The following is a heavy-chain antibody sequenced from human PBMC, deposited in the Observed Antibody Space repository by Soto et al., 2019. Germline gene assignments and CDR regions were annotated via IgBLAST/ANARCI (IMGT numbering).Heavy chain of an antibody. V-gene: IGHV4-34*01. CDR3: ARAGVDTAMVFDGYYYYGMDV. CDR1: GGSFSGYY. D-gene: IGHD5-18*01. J-gene: IGHJ6*02. CDR2: INHSGST. Sequence: PSETLSLTCAVYGGSFSGYYWSWIRQPPGKGLEWIGEINHSGSTNYNPSLKSRVTISVDTSKNQFSLKLSSVTAADTAVYYCARAGVDTAMVFDGYYYYGMDVWGQGTTVTVSS.